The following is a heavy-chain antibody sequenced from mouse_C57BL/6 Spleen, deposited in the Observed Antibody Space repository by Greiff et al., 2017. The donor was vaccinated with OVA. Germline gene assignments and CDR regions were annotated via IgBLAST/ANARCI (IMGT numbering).Heavy chain of an antibody. D-gene: IGHD2-5*01. CDR1: GYAFSSSW. V-gene: IGHV1-82*01. CDR3: ARRDYSNYDAMDY. Sequence: VQLQQSGPELVKPGASVKISCKASGYAFSSSWMNWVKQRPGKGLEWIGRIYPGDGDTNYNGKFKGKATLTADKSSSTAYMQLSSLTSEDSAVYCCARRDYSNYDAMDYWGQGTSVTVSS. J-gene: IGHJ4*01. CDR2: IYPGDGDT.